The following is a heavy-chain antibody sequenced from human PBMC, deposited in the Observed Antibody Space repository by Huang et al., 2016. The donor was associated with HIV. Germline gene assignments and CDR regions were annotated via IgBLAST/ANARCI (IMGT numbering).Heavy chain of an antibody. Sequence: QVRLQQWGEGVLKPSETLSLTCAVYGASFGGYFWSWVRQSPDKGLEWIGGIKPGGSPTDSPLCGSRGTISVDTSKNQFYLKLRAVAAADAAIYYCARIPTLSYYDRWSLSPVEEDFFYYNLDVWGQGTPVIVSS. J-gene: IGHJ6*02. D-gene: IGHD3-16*01. CDR3: ARIPTLSYYDRWSLSPVEEDFFYYNLDV. V-gene: IGHV4-34*02. CDR1: GASFGGYF. CDR2: IKPGGSP.